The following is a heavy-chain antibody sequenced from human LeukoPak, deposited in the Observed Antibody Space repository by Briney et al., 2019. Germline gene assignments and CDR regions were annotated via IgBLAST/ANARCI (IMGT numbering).Heavy chain of an antibody. CDR2: IYFSGGT. V-gene: IGHV4-39*01. Sequence: SETLSLTCTVSGDSISSSNCYWGWIRQPPWKGLEWIGSIYFSGGTYYNASLKSRVTISVDTSKNQFSLKLSSVTAADTAVYYCARQGGFPTGGAFDIWGQGTMVTVSS. J-gene: IGHJ3*02. CDR3: ARQGGFPTGGAFDI. CDR1: GDSISSSNCY. D-gene: IGHD7-27*01.